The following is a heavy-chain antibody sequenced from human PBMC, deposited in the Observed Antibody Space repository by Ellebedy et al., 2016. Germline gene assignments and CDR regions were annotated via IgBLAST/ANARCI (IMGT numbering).Heavy chain of an antibody. J-gene: IGHJ6*02. Sequence: SETLSLTCTVSGGSISNFYWTWIRQPPGKGLEWVGYIYDSGNTNCSPSLKSRANVSIDTSKNQFSLKLNSVTAADTAVYYCARGSGGDFRGLDVWGQGTTVTVSS. D-gene: IGHD2-21*02. CDR3: ARGSGGDFRGLDV. CDR1: GGSISNFY. V-gene: IGHV4-59*01. CDR2: IYDSGNT.